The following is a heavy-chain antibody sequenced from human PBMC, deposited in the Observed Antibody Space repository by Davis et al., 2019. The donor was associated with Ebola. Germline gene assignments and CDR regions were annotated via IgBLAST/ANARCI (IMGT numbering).Heavy chain of an antibody. D-gene: IGHD1-26*01. CDR2: ISAYNGNT. CDR1: GYTFTSYG. Sequence: ASVKVSCKASGYTFTSYGISWVRQAPGQGLEWMGWISAYNGNTNYAQKLQGRVTMTTDTSTSTAYMELRSLGSDDTAVYYCARVVVGATIFSDYFDYWGQGTLVTVSS. CDR3: ARVVVGATIFSDYFDY. V-gene: IGHV1-18*04. J-gene: IGHJ4*02.